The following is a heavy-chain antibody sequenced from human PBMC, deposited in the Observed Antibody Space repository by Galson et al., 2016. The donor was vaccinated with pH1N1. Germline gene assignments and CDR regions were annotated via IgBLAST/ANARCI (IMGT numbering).Heavy chain of an antibody. CDR3: ARAIGSRSAY. D-gene: IGHD3-16*02. CDR1: GFTFSRYW. J-gene: IGHJ4*02. Sequence: SLRLSCAASGFTFSRYWMHWVRQAPGKGLEWVAHIKEDGSAIYYVDSVKGRFTISRDNARDSLYLQMNNLRAEDTALYYCARAIGSRSAYWGQGTLVTVSS. CDR2: IKEDGSAI. V-gene: IGHV3-7*01.